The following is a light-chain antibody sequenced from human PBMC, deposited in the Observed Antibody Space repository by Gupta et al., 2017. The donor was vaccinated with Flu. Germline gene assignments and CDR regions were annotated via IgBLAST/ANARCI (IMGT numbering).Light chain of an antibody. V-gene: IGKV2-28*01. CDR2: CGS. J-gene: IGKJ4*01. CDR3: KKDLQTLT. Sequence: DIGMTKSAVSLPVTPGEPAYISCRSSQSLLHNNGFNYLNWYLKKPGQSPQLLIYCGSKRACGVTDRFSGSGSGTEYTLKSSREEAEDVGVYYFKKDLQTLTFGGWTKVEI. CDR1: QSLLHNNGFNY.